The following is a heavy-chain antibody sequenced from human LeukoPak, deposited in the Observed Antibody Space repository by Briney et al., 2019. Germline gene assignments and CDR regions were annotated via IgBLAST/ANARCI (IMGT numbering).Heavy chain of an antibody. J-gene: IGHJ6*02. V-gene: IGHV4-38-2*02. CDR2: IYHSGST. CDR1: GYSISSGYY. Sequence: SETLSLTCTVSGYSISSGYYWGWIRQPPGKGLEWIGSIYHSGSTYYNPSLKSRVTISVDTSKNQFSLKLSSVTAADTAVYYCATSGSYLVYYYYYGMDVWGQGTTVTDSS. D-gene: IGHD1-26*01. CDR3: ATSGSYLVYYYYYGMDV.